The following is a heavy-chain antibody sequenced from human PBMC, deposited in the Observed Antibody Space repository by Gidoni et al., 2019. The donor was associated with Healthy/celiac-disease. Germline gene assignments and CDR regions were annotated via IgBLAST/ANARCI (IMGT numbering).Heavy chain of an antibody. CDR1: GFTVSNAW. Sequence: EVQLVESGGGLVKPGGSLRLSCAASGFTVSNAWMSWVRQAPGKGLEWVCRIKSKTDGGTPDYAAPVKGRFTISRDDSKNTLYLQMNSLKTEDTAVYYCTSTSITMIVVVITFDYWGQGTLVTVSS. V-gene: IGHV3-15*01. J-gene: IGHJ4*02. CDR3: TSTSITMIVVVITFDY. CDR2: IKSKTDGGTP. D-gene: IGHD3-22*01.